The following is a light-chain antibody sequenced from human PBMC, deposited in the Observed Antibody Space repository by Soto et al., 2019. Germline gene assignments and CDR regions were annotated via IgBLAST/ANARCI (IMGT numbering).Light chain of an antibody. CDR2: AAS. CDR3: QQYGSSPRT. J-gene: IGKJ2*01. Sequence: EIVLTQSPGTLSLSPGERATLSCRASQSVSSNYLAWYQQKPGQAPRLLIFAASSRATGIPDRFSGSGSGTDFTLTIRRLEPEDFAVYYCQQYGSSPRTFGQGTKLEIK. CDR1: QSVSSNY. V-gene: IGKV3-20*01.